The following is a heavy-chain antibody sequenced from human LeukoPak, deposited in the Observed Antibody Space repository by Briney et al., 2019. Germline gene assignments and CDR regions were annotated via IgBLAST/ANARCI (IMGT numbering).Heavy chain of an antibody. CDR1: GYTFTSYG. CDR3: ARDSSGYPDY. V-gene: IGHV1-18*01. J-gene: IGHJ4*02. CDR2: ISAYNGNT. D-gene: IGHD3-22*01. Sequence: ASVKVSCKASGYTFTSYGISWVRQAPGQGLEWMGWISAYNGNTNYAQKFQGRVTMTRDTSISTAYMELSRLRSDDTAVYYCARDSSGYPDYWGQGTLVTVSS.